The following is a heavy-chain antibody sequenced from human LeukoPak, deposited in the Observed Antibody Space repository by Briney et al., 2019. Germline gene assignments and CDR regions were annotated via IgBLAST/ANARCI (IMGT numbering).Heavy chain of an antibody. J-gene: IGHJ6*02. V-gene: IGHV1-18*01. CDR2: ISAYNGNT. CDR3: ASPIAVAGIIDV. CDR1: GYTFTSYG. D-gene: IGHD6-19*01. Sequence: ASVKVSCKASGYTFTSYGISWVRQAPVQGLEWMGWISAYNGNTNYAQKLQGRVTMTTDTSTSTAYMELRSLRSDDTAVYYCASPIAVAGIIDVWGQGTTVTVSS.